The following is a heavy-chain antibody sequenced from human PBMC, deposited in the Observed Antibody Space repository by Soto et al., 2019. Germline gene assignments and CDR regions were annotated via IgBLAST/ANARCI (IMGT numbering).Heavy chain of an antibody. CDR2: ITNDGNNA. Sequence: QMNLVESGGGVVQPGRSLRLSCAASGFVFSDYGMHWVRQAPVKGLEWVELITNDGNNAYYRESVKGRFSISRGRSTNTVDLLMNSLRPEDTGVYYCAKEGPGGGRHFYYAMDVWGQGTTVTVSS. CDR3: AKEGPGGGRHFYYAMDV. D-gene: IGHD1-26*01. J-gene: IGHJ6*02. V-gene: IGHV3-30*18. CDR1: GFVFSDYG.